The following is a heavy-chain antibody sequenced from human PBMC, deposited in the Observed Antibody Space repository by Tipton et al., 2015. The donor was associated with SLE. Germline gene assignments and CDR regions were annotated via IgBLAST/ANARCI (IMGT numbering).Heavy chain of an antibody. D-gene: IGHD1-26*01. CDR1: GESFNGYF. CDR3: ARHGWPGGGSYFDP. Sequence: TLSLTCAVYGESFNGYFWTWIRQPPGKGLEWIAEIIHSGVTNYNPSLRSRVTISVDMSKNQVSLKLSSVTAADTAVYYCARHGWPGGGSYFDPWGQGTLVTVSS. V-gene: IGHV4-34*12. CDR2: IIHSGVT. J-gene: IGHJ5*02.